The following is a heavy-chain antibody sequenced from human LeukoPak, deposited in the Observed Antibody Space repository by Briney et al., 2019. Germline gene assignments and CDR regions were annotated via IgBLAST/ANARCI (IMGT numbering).Heavy chain of an antibody. J-gene: IGHJ5*02. CDR3: ARTTAGYSYGP. CDR1: GFTFSSYS. V-gene: IGHV3-21*05. Sequence: TGRSLRLSCAASGFTFSSYSMSWIRQAPGKGLEWVSYISSSSSYIYYADSVKGRFTISRDNAKNSLYLQMNSLRAEDTAVYYCARTTAGYSYGPWGQGTLVTVSS. D-gene: IGHD5-18*01. CDR2: ISSSSSYI.